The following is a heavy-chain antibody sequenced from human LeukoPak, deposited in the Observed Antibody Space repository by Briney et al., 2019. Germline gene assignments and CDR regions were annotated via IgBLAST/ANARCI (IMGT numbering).Heavy chain of an antibody. D-gene: IGHD3-10*02. V-gene: IGHV4-38-2*01. J-gene: IGHJ4*02. CDR2: IYNSGST. Sequence: PSETLSLTCAVSGYSISSGYYWGWIRQPPGKGLEWIGSIYNSGSTYYNPSLKSRVTISVDTSKNQFSLKLSSVTAADTAVYYCARGVPPTMSKTNWGQGTLVTVSS. CDR3: ARGVPPTMSKTN. CDR1: GYSISSGYY.